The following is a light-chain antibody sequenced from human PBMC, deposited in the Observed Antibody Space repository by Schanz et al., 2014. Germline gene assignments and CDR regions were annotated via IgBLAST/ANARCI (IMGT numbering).Light chain of an antibody. CDR1: QSVSSY. CDR3: QHYSMSPL. Sequence: EIVLTQSPATLSLSPGERATLSCRASQSVSSYLAWYQQKPGQAPRLLIYGASTRATGIPARFSGSGSGTEFTLTISSLQSEDFAVYYCQHYSMSPLFGQGTKVEIK. J-gene: IGKJ1*01. V-gene: IGKV3-15*01. CDR2: GAS.